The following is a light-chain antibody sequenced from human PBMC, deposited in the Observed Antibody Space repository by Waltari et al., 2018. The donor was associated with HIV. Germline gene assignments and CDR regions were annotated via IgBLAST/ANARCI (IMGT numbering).Light chain of an antibody. CDR1: HGIRSW. J-gene: IGKJ2*01. Sequence: DIHITQSPSSVSVSVGDRVTITCRASHGIRSWLAWYQQKPVKAPQLLIDAASTLQSGVPSRFSRSGSGTDFNRTISSLQPEDFATYVCQQTNSFPDTLAHGTKLEIK. V-gene: IGKV1-12*01. CDR2: AAS. CDR3: QQTNSFPDT.